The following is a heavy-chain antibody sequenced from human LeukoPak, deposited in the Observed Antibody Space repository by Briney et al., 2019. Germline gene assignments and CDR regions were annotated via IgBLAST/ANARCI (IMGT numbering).Heavy chain of an antibody. V-gene: IGHV4-59*01. CDR1: GGSISSYY. J-gene: IGHJ4*02. Sequence: SETLSLTCTVSGGSISSYYWSWIRQPPGKGLEWIGYIYYSGSTNYNPSLKSRVTISVDTSKNQFSLKLSSVTAADTAVYHCARALPQQLYDYWGQGTLVTVSS. CDR3: ARALPQQLYDY. CDR2: IYYSGST. D-gene: IGHD6-13*01.